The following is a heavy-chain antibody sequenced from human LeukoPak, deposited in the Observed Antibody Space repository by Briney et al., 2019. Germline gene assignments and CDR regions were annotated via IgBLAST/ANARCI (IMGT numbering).Heavy chain of an antibody. D-gene: IGHD5-12*01. J-gene: IGHJ4*02. CDR1: GGSISSSSYY. Sequence: SETLSLTCTVSGGSISSSSYYWGWIRQPPGKGLEWIGSIYYSGSTYYNPSLKSRVTISVDTSKNQFSLKLSSVTAADTAVYYCARNSGYGLATSYYFDYWGQGTLVTVSS. V-gene: IGHV4-39*01. CDR3: ARNSGYGLATSYYFDY. CDR2: IYYSGST.